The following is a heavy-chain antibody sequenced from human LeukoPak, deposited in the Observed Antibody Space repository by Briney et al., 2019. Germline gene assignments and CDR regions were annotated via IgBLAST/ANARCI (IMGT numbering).Heavy chain of an antibody. CDR3: ARDPYYYGMDV. CDR2: ISYDGSNK. J-gene: IGHJ6*02. CDR1: GFTFSSYA. V-gene: IGHV3-30-3*01. Sequence: GGSLRPSCAASGFTFSSYAMHWVRQAPGKGLEWVAVISYDGSNKYYADSVKGRFTISRDNSKNTLYLQMNSLRAEDTAVYYCARDPYYYGMDVWGQGTTVTVSS.